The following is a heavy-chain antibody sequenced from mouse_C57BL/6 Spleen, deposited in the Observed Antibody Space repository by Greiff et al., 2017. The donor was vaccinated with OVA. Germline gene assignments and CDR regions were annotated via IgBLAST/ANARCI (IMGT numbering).Heavy chain of an antibody. CDR2: IDPEDGDT. J-gene: IGHJ2*01. V-gene: IGHV14-2*01. CDR3: ARWGYDYDEGVFDY. CDR1: GFNITDYY. D-gene: IGHD2-4*01. Sequence: VQLQQSGAELVKPGASVTLSCTASGFNITDYYMHWVKHRTEQGLEWIGRIDPEDGDTKYAPKFQGKATITADPSSNTAYLQLSSLPSADTAVYYCARWGYDYDEGVFDYWGQGTTLTVSA.